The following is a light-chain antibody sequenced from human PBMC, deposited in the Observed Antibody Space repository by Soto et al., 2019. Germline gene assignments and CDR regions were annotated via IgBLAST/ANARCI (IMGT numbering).Light chain of an antibody. CDR2: DAS. V-gene: IGKV1-5*01. CDR1: QSISRW. Sequence: DIQMTQSPSTLSASVGDRVTITCRASQSISRWLAWYRQKPGKAPKLLIYDASSLESGVPSRFSGSGSGTEFTLTISSLQPDDFATYYCQQYNSMGTFGQGTKVELK. J-gene: IGKJ1*01. CDR3: QQYNSMGT.